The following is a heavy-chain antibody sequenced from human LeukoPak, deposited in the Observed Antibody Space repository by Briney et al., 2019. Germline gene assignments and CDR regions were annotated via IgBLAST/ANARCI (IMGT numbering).Heavy chain of an antibody. J-gene: IGHJ4*02. V-gene: IGHV3-48*01. CDR3: ARAWARVYSGYDFYY. D-gene: IGHD5-12*01. CDR2: ISSSSSTI. Sequence: GGSVKVSCAASGFTFSSYSINWVRQAPGKGLEWVSYISSSSSTIYYAASVKGRFTISRDNAKNSLYLQMNSLRAEDTAVYYCARAWARVYSGYDFYYCGQGTLVTVSS. CDR1: GFTFSSYS.